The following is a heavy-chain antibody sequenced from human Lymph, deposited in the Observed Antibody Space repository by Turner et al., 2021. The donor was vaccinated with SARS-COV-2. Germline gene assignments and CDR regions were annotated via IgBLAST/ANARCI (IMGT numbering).Heavy chain of an antibody. J-gene: IGHJ4*02. CDR1: GFTFSNSA. V-gene: IGHV3-23*01. Sequence: EVQLLESGGGLVPPGGSLRLSCAASGFTFSNSAMSWVRQAPGKGLVWVSVNSSSGGSTYYAASVKCRFTITRDNSKNTLVLQMDSLRAGDTALYYCANVGSYFFDYWGQGTLVTVSS. CDR2: NSSSGGST. CDR3: ANVGSYFFDY. D-gene: IGHD3-10*01.